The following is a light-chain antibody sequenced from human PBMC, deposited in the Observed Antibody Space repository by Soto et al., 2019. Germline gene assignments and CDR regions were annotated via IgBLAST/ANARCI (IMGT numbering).Light chain of an antibody. Sequence: QSVVTQPPPVSGTPGQGVIISCSNVGRHEVSWYQQVPGMAPKLLIHTTSQRPSGVPDRFSASKSGTSASLAIRGLQSDDEADYFCSSWDDSLSGVVFGRGTKLTVL. V-gene: IGLV1-44*01. CDR2: TTS. CDR1: NVGRHE. CDR3: SSWDDSLSGVV. J-gene: IGLJ2*01.